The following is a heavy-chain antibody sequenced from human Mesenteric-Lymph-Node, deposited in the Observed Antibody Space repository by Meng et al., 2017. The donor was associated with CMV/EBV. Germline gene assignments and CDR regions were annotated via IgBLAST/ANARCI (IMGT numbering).Heavy chain of an antibody. CDR3: ARSHNYVLDV. J-gene: IGHJ6*02. V-gene: IGHV3-30*04. CDR2: ISYEGSVK. Sequence: GGSLRLSCAASGFNFKNRAMHWVRQAPGKGLEWVAVISYEGSVKFYTDSLKGRFTVSRDNSKNTLYLQMNSLRGEDTAVYYCARSHNYVLDVWGQGTTVTVSS. CDR1: GFNFKNRA.